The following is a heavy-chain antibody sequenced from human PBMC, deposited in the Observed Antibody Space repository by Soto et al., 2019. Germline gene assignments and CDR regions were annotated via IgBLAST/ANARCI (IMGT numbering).Heavy chain of an antibody. V-gene: IGHV4-34*01. CDR2: INHSGST. Sequence: PSETLSLTCAVDGGSFSGYYWSWIRQPPRKGLEWIGEINHSGSTNYNPSLKSRVTISVDTSKNQFSLKLTSVTAADTAVYYCARVGYSSSWYRRGAFDIWGQGTMVTVSS. CDR1: GGSFSGYY. D-gene: IGHD6-13*01. CDR3: ARVGYSSSWYRRGAFDI. J-gene: IGHJ3*02.